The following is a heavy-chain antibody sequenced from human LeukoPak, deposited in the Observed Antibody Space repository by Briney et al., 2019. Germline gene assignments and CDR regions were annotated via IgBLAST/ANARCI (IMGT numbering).Heavy chain of an antibody. CDR2: IYYSGST. CDR1: GGSISSYY. D-gene: IGHD4-23*01. Sequence: SETLSLTCTVSGGSISSYYWSWIRQPPGKGLEWIGYIYYSGSTNYNPSLKSRVTISVDTSKNQFSPKLSSVTAADTAVYYCARAPYGGNLYYFDYWGQGTLVTVSS. CDR3: ARAPYGGNLYYFDY. V-gene: IGHV4-59*01. J-gene: IGHJ4*02.